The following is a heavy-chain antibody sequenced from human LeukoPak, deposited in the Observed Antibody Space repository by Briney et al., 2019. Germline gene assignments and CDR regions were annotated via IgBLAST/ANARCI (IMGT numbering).Heavy chain of an antibody. CDR1: GVSISSYY. CDR2: IYYSGST. CDR3: ARAVSGRFDY. J-gene: IGHJ4*02. V-gene: IGHV4-59*08. Sequence: PSEALSLTCTVSGVSISSYYWSWIRQPPGKGLEWIGYIYYSGSTNYNPSLKSRVTISVDTSKNQFSLKLSSVTAADTAIYYCARAVSGRFDYWGQGTLVTVSS. D-gene: IGHD6-19*01.